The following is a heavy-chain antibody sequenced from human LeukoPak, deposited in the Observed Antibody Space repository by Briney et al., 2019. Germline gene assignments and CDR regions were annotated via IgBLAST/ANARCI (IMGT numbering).Heavy chain of an antibody. CDR1: GLTISSYG. V-gene: IGHV3-33*06. CDR3: AKDVGYCSGGSCYASYYFDY. D-gene: IGHD2-15*01. J-gene: IGHJ4*02. Sequence: GRSPRLSCAASGLTISSYGMHWVRQAPGKGLEWVAVIWYDGSNKYYADSVEGRFTISRDNSKNTLYLQMNSLRAEDTAVYYCAKDVGYCSGGSCYASYYFDYWGQGTLVTVSS. CDR2: IWYDGSNK.